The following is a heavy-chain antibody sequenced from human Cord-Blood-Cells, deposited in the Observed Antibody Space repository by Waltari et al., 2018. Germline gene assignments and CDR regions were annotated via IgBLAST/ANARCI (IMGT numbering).Heavy chain of an antibody. D-gene: IGHD7-27*01. CDR2: INAGNGNK. CDR3: ARSPLGFNWFDP. J-gene: IGHJ5*02. CDR1: GYTFTSYA. V-gene: IGHV1-3*01. Sequence: QVQLVQSGAEVKKPGASVKVSCKASGYTFTSYAMHWLRQAPGQRLEWMGWINAGNGNKKYSQKFQGRVTITRDTSASTAYMELSSLRSEDTAVYYCARSPLGFNWFDPWGQGTLVTVSS.